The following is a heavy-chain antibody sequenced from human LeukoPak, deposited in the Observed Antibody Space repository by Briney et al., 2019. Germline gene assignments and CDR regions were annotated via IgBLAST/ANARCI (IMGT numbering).Heavy chain of an antibody. D-gene: IGHD3-22*01. J-gene: IGHJ4*02. CDR2: ISDSGGST. CDR1: GFTFSSYA. Sequence: GGSLRLSCAASGFTFSSYAMSWVRQPPGKGLEWVSAISDSGGSTYYADSGKGRFTLSRDNSKNTLYLQMNIRRAEDAAVDYCARGRGIVVVITPDYWGQGTLVTVSS. CDR3: ARGRGIVVVITPDY. V-gene: IGHV3-23*01.